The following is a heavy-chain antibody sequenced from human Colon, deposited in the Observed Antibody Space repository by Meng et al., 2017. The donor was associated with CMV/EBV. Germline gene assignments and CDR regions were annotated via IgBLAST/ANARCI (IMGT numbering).Heavy chain of an antibody. V-gene: IGHV3-23*01. D-gene: IGHD3-22*01. J-gene: IGHJ3*02. CDR2: IEGSSGKT. CDR3: AKGDTIIVVHDAFNI. Sequence: SGLTFSNYPMCWVRQAPGKEPQWVSGIEGSSGKTYYANSVRGRFTISRDNSKNTVYLQIHSLRAEDTAVDYCAKGDTIIVVHDAFNIWGQGTMVTVSS. CDR1: GLTFSNYP.